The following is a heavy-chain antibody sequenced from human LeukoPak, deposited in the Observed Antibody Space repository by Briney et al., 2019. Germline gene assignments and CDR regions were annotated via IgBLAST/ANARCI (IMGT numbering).Heavy chain of an antibody. V-gene: IGHV3-11*01. CDR3: ARPQGFGELLYPFDY. Sequence: GGSLRLPCAASGFTFSDYYMSWIRQAPGKGLEWVSYISSSGSTIYYADSVKGRFTISRDNAKNSLYLQMNSLRAEDTAVYYCARPQGFGELLYPFDYWGQGTLVTVSS. CDR2: ISSSGSTI. D-gene: IGHD3-10*01. J-gene: IGHJ4*02. CDR1: GFTFSDYY.